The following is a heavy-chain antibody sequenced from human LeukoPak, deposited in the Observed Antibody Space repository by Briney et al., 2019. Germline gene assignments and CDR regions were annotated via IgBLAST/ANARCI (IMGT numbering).Heavy chain of an antibody. Sequence: SETLSLTCTVSGGSISTYYWSWIRQPPGKGLEWIGYIYYTGSTNYNPSLKSRVTISVDTSKNQFSLKLSSVTAADTAVYYCATHPSRTNPFDCWGQGTLVTVSS. CDR1: GGSISTYY. CDR2: IYYTGST. V-gene: IGHV4-59*01. D-gene: IGHD1-1*01. J-gene: IGHJ4*02. CDR3: ATHPSRTNPFDC.